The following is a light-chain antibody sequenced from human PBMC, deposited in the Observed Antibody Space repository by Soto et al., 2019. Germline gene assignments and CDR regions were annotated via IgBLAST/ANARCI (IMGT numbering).Light chain of an antibody. J-gene: IGKJ1*01. V-gene: IGKV1-5*03. CDR2: KAS. Sequence: DILMTQSPSTLSASVGDRVTITCRASQSISSWLAWYQQKPGKAPRLLIYKASSLQSGVPSRFSGSGSGTEFTLTISSLHPDDFATYYCQQYNSYSPTFGQGTKVEIK. CDR1: QSISSW. CDR3: QQYNSYSPT.